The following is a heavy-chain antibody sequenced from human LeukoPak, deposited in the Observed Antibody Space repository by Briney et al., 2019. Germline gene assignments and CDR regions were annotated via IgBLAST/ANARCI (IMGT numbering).Heavy chain of an antibody. CDR1: GGSFSGYY. CDR3: ARVGYCSSTRCIEVKGFDY. Sequence: PSETLSLTCAVYGGSFSGYYWSWIRQPPGKGLEWIGEINHSGSTNYNPSLKSRVTISVDTSKNQFSLKLSSVTAADTAVYYCARVGYCSSTRCIEVKGFDYWGQGTLVTVSS. V-gene: IGHV4-34*01. J-gene: IGHJ4*02. D-gene: IGHD2-2*01. CDR2: INHSGST.